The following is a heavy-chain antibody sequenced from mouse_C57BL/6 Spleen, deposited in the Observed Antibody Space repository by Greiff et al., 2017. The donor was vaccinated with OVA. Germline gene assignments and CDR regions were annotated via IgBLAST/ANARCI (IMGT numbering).Heavy chain of an antibody. CDR3: ARSGGYDYDGAY. CDR2: IYPGSGNT. J-gene: IGHJ3*01. V-gene: IGHV1-76*01. Sequence: QVQLQQSGAELVRPGASVKLSCKASGYTFTDYYINWVKQRPGQGLEWIARIYPGSGNTYYNEKFKGKATLTAEKSSSTAYMRLSSLTSEDSAVYFCARSGGYDYDGAYWGQGTLVTVSA. D-gene: IGHD2-4*01. CDR1: GYTFTDYY.